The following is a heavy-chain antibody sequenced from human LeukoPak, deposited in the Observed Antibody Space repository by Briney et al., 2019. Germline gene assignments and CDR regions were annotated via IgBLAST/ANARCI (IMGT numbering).Heavy chain of an antibody. CDR1: GGSISSGGYY. Sequence: PSETLSLTCTVSGGSISSGGYYWSWIRQHPGRGLEWIGYIYYSGSTYYNPSLKSRVTISVGTSKNQFSLKLSSVTAADTAVYYCARDFGYYDILTGYRDAFDIWGQGTMVTVSS. V-gene: IGHV4-31*03. D-gene: IGHD3-9*01. CDR2: IYYSGST. CDR3: ARDFGYYDILTGYRDAFDI. J-gene: IGHJ3*02.